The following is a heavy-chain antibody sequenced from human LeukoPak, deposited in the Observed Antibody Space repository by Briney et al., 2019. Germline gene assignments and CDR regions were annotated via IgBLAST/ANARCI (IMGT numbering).Heavy chain of an antibody. J-gene: IGHJ4*02. CDR3: AKDLGDDTLLRGVIPH. Sequence: PGGSLRLSCAASGFTFSSCSMNWVRQAPGKGLEWVSSITGSGTDTYCADSVTGRFTISRDNSKNTLYLQMNSLRAEDTAVYYCAKDLGDDTLLRGVIPHWGQGTLVTVSS. D-gene: IGHD3-10*01. V-gene: IGHV3-23*01. CDR2: ITGSGTDT. CDR1: GFTFSSCS.